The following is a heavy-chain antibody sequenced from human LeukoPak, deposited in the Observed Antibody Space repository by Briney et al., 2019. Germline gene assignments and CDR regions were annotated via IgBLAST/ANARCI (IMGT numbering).Heavy chain of an antibody. Sequence: PGGSLRLSCAASGFTFSSYEMNWVRQAPGKGLEWISYISSSGSSIDYADSVKGRFIISRDNAKNSLYLQMNRLRAEDTAVYYCARDVRATRLFDFWGQGTLVTVSS. CDR1: GFTFSSYE. CDR2: ISSSGSSI. J-gene: IGHJ4*02. D-gene: IGHD1-26*01. CDR3: ARDVRATRLFDF. V-gene: IGHV3-48*03.